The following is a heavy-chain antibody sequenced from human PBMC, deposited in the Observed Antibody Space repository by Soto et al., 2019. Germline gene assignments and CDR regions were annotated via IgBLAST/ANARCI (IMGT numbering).Heavy chain of an antibody. Sequence: SETLSLTCTVSGGSISSSSYYWGWVRQPPGKGLEWIGSIYYSGSTYYNPSLKSRVTISVDTSKNQFSLKLSSVTAADTAVYYCARHMTVGYYFDYWGQGTLVTVSS. CDR2: IYYSGST. CDR3: ARHMTVGYYFDY. D-gene: IGHD4-17*01. J-gene: IGHJ4*02. V-gene: IGHV4-39*01. CDR1: GGSISSSSYY.